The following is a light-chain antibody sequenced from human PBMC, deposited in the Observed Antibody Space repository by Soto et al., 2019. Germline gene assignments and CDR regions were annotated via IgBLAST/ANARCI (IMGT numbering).Light chain of an antibody. CDR3: QQYYNTPQT. Sequence: DIVMTQSPDSLAVSLGERATINCKSSQSILYSSNNKNYLAWYQQKAGQPPKLLIYWASTRESGVSDRFSGRWSGADFTLTISSLQAEDVAVYYCQQYYNTPQTFGQGTKVEIK. V-gene: IGKV4-1*01. CDR1: QSILYSSNNKNY. J-gene: IGKJ1*01. CDR2: WAS.